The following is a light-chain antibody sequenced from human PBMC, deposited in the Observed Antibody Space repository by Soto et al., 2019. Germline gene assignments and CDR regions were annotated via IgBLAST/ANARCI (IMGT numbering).Light chain of an antibody. CDR3: QQYGSSSWM. CDR1: QSVSSSY. Sequence: ESVWTQSPGTRSLSPGERAALSCRASQSVSSSYLAWYQQRPGQAPRLLIYGASSRATGIPDRFSGRGSGPDFTPTISRLEAEDLAVHYCQQYGSSSWMFGQGTKVDIK. J-gene: IGKJ1*01. V-gene: IGKV3-20*01. CDR2: GAS.